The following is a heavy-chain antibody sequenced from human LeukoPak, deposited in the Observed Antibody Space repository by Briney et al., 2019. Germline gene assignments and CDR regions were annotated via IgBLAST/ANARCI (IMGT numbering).Heavy chain of an antibody. CDR3: ARGATVTHYFDY. Sequence: NPSETLSLTCTVSGGSINSYYWSWIRQPPGKGLEWIGYIYYSGSTNYNPSLKSRVTISVDTSKNQFSLKLSSVTAADTAVYYCARGATVTHYFDYWGQGTLVTVSS. V-gene: IGHV4-59*01. CDR1: GGSINSYY. CDR2: IYYSGST. D-gene: IGHD4-17*01. J-gene: IGHJ4*02.